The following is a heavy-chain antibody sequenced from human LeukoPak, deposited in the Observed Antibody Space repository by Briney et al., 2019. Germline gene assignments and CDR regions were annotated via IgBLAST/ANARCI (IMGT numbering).Heavy chain of an antibody. V-gene: IGHV1-8*03. Sequence: ASVKVSCKASGYTFTSYDINWVRQATGQGLEWMGWMNPNSGNTGYAQKFQGRVTITRNTSTSTADMELSSLRSEDTAVYYCARGRKGMATSYYFDYWGRGTRVTASS. CDR2: MNPNSGNT. CDR3: ARGRKGMATSYYFDY. J-gene: IGHJ4*02. D-gene: IGHD5-24*01. CDR1: GYTFTSYD.